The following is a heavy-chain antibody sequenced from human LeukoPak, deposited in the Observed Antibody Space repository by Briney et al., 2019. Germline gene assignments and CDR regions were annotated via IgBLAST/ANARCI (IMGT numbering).Heavy chain of an antibody. CDR3: ARRLGWKQQLAYFDY. V-gene: IGHV4-59*08. CDR1: GGSITSYY. CDR2: LFHSGTR. Sequence: SETLSLTCTVSGGSITSYYWSWIRQPPGKGLEWIGYLFHSGTRRYNPSLRSRVTISADTTKNQIFLTLNSTTAADTAVYYCARRLGWKQQLAYFDYWGQGTLASVSS. D-gene: IGHD1-1*01. J-gene: IGHJ4*02.